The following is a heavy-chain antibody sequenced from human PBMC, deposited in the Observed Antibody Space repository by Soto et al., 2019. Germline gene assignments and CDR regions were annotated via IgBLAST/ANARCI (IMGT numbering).Heavy chain of an antibody. CDR3: ARDRPAPGNYARSYPDY. V-gene: IGHV1-18*01. D-gene: IGHD3-3*01. CDR2: ISAYNDNT. CDR1: GYTFTSYG. Sequence: QVQLVQSGAEVRKPGASVKVSCKASGYTFTSYGISWVRQAPGQGLEWMGWISAYNDNTNYAQKGQGRVTTTTDTSTNTAYMELRSLRSDDTAVYYCARDRPAPGNYARSYPDYWGQGTLVTVSS. J-gene: IGHJ4*02.